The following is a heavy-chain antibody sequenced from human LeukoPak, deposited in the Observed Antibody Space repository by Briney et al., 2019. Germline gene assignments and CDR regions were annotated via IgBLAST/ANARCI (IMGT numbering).Heavy chain of an antibody. CDR2: IDPSDSYT. CDR1: GYSFTSYW. J-gene: IGHJ4*02. D-gene: IGHD2-2*01. Sequence: GESLKISCKGPGYSFTSYWISWVRQMPGKGLEWMGRIDPSDSYTNYSPSFQGHVTLSADKSISTAYLQWSSLKASDTAMYYCARRCSSNSCPFDYWGQGTLVTVSS. CDR3: ARRCSSNSCPFDY. V-gene: IGHV5-10-1*01.